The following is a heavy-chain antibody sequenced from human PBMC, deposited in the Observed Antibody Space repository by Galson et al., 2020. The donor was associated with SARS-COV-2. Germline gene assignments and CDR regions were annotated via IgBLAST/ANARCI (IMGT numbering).Heavy chain of an antibody. J-gene: IGHJ4*02. V-gene: IGHV4-39*07. CDR1: GGSISNSRDY. D-gene: IGHD1-1*01. CDR2: IYYNGRT. CDR3: ARDRAVAGTEDS. Sequence: ASETLSLTCSVSGGSISNSRDYWGWVRQSPGKGLEWIGSIYYNGRTFYNPSFKSRVTISVNTSKNQFSLKLNSVTAADTAVYYCARDRAVAGTEDSWGQGTLVTVSS.